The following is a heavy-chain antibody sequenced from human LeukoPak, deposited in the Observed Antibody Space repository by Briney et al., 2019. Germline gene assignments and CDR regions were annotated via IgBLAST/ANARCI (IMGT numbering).Heavy chain of an antibody. V-gene: IGHV5-51*01. D-gene: IGHD2-15*01. CDR1: GYSFTSYW. J-gene: IGHJ4*02. CDR3: ARVVVAAGVDY. Sequence: GESLKISCKGSGYSFTSYWIGWVRPMPGKGVEWMGIIYPGDSDTRYSPSFQGQVTISADKSISTAYLQWSSLKASDTAMYYCARVVVAAGVDYWGQGTLVTVSS. CDR2: IYPGDSDT.